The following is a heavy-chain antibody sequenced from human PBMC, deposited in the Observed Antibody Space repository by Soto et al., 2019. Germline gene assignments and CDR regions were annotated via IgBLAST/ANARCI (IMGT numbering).Heavy chain of an antibody. J-gene: IGHJ3*02. CDR1: GFTFSSYG. CDR2: IWYDGSNK. V-gene: IGHV3-33*01. D-gene: IGHD1-26*01. Sequence: GGSLRLSCAPSGFTFSSYGMHWVRQAPGKGLEWVAVIWYDGSNKYYADSVKGRFTISRDNSKNTLYLQMNSLRAEDTAVYYCAREQVGATGYDAFDIWGQGTMVTVSS. CDR3: AREQVGATGYDAFDI.